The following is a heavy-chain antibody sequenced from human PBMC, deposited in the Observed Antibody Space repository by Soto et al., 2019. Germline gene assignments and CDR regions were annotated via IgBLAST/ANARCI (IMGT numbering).Heavy chain of an antibody. CDR2: IYHSGST. CDR3: ARAGTTVTTYWFDP. CDR1: GGSISSSNW. D-gene: IGHD4-17*01. Sequence: PSETLSLTCAVSGGSISSSNWWSWVRQPPGKGLEWIGEIYHSGSTNYNPSLKSRVTISVDKSKNQFSLKLSSVTAADTAVYYCARAGTTVTTYWFDPWGQGTLVTVSS. J-gene: IGHJ5*02. V-gene: IGHV4-4*02.